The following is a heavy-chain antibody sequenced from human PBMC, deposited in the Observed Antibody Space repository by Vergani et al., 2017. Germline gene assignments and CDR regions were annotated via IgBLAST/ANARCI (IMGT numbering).Heavy chain of an antibody. D-gene: IGHD3-3*01. J-gene: IGHJ5*02. CDR2: IYAGDSDV. CDR1: GYSITNYW. CDR3: AKTHDFSSLYSSYNWFDP. Sequence: EVPLVQSGAEVKKPGESLKISCQGSGYSITNYWIACVRQRPGKGLEWMGIIYAGDSDVRYSPSFQGQVTMSVDKSISTAYLQWSSLKASDTATYYCAKTHDFSSLYSSYNWFDPWGQGTQVTVSS. V-gene: IGHV5-51*03.